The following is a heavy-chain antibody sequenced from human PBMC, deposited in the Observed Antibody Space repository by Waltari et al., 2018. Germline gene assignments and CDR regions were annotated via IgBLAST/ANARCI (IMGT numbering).Heavy chain of an antibody. Sequence: QVQLQQWGAGLLTPSETLSLTCAVYGGSFSGYYWSWIRQPPGKGLEWIGEINHSGSTNYNPSLKSRVTISVDTSKNQFSLKLSSVTAADTAVYYCARRGIDYYDSSGYYPGFDYWGQGTLVTVSS. CDR2: INHSGST. V-gene: IGHV4-34*01. J-gene: IGHJ4*02. D-gene: IGHD3-22*01. CDR3: ARRGIDYYDSSGYYPGFDY. CDR1: GGSFSGYY.